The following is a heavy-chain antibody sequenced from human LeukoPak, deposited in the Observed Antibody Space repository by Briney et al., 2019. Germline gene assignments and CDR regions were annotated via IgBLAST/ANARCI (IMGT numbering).Heavy chain of an antibody. D-gene: IGHD1-26*01. J-gene: IGHJ4*02. V-gene: IGHV3-7*01. CDR1: GFSFSSYG. CDR3: ARDSRTVASGARDY. CDR2: IKQDGSEK. Sequence: GGSLRLSCAGSGFSFSSYGMNWVRQAPGKGLEWVANIKQDGSEKYYVDSVKGRFTISRDNAKNSLYLQMNSLRAEDTAVYYCARDSRTVASGARDYWGQGTLVTVSS.